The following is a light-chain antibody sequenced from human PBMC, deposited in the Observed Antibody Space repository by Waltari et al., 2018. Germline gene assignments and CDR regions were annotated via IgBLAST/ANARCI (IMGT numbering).Light chain of an antibody. CDR1: QSILYSSNDKNY. Sequence: DIVMTQSPASLAVSLGARATITCKPSQSILYSSNDKNYLAWYQQKPGQPPKLLIYWASTRESGVPDRFSGSGSGTDSTLTISSLQAEDVAVYYCQQYYRSRTFGQGTKVEIK. CDR2: WAS. CDR3: QQYYRSRT. V-gene: IGKV4-1*01. J-gene: IGKJ1*01.